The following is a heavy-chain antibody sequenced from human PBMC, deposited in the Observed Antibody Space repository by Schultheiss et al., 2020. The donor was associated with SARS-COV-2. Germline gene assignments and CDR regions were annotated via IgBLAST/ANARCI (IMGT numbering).Heavy chain of an antibody. CDR1: GYTFTSYY. J-gene: IGHJ6*02. D-gene: IGHD6-6*01. Sequence: ASVKVSCKASGYTFTSYYMHWVRQAPGQGLEWMGWMNPNSGNTGYAQKFQGRVTMTTDTSTSTAYMELRSLRSDDTAVYYCARRYSSSSPYGMDVWGQGTTVTVSS. V-gene: IGHV1-8*02. CDR2: MNPNSGNT. CDR3: ARRYSSSSPYGMDV.